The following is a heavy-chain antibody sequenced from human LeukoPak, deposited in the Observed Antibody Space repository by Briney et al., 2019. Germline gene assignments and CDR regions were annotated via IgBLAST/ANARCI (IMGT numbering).Heavy chain of an antibody. V-gene: IGHV4-34*01. D-gene: IGHD3-22*01. CDR1: GGSFSGYY. Sequence: SETLSLTCAVYGGSFSGYYWSWIRQPPGKGLEWIGEINHSGSTDYNPSLKSRVTISVDTSKNQFSLKLSSVTAADTAVYYCARGYTYYYDSSGYFDYWGQGTLVTVSS. CDR2: INHSGST. CDR3: ARGYTYYYDSSGYFDY. J-gene: IGHJ4*02.